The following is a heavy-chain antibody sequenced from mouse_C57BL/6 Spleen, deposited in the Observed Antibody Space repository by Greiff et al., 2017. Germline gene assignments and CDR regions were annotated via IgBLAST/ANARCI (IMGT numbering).Heavy chain of an antibody. D-gene: IGHD2-4*01. V-gene: IGHV7-1*01. CDR1: GFTFSDFY. CDR2: SRNKANDYTT. CDR3: ARDAGYDYLGAYWYFDV. Sequence: EVQRVESGGGLVQSGRSLRLSCATSGFTFSDFYMEWVRQAPGKGLEWIAASRNKANDYTTEYSASVKGRFIVSRDTSQSILYLQMNALRAEDTAIYYCARDAGYDYLGAYWYFDVWGTGTTVTVSS. J-gene: IGHJ1*03.